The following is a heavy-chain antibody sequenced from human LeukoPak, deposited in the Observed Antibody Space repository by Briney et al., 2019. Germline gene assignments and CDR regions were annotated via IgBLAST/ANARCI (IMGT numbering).Heavy chain of an antibody. Sequence: GGSLRLSCTASGFTFGDYAMSWVRQAPGKGLEWVGFIRSKAYGGTTEYAASVKGRFTISRDDSKSIAYLQMNSLKTEDIAVYYCTRDSNTAMVTDYWGQGTLVTVSS. CDR1: GFTFGDYA. D-gene: IGHD5-18*01. CDR2: IRSKAYGGTT. CDR3: TRDSNTAMVTDY. V-gene: IGHV3-49*04. J-gene: IGHJ4*02.